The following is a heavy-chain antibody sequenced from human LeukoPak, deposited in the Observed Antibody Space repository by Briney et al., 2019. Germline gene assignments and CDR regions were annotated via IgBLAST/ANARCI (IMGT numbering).Heavy chain of an antibody. CDR2: ISYDGSNK. CDR1: GFTFSSYG. J-gene: IGHJ4*02. D-gene: IGHD6-19*01. CDR3: ATAVASSSGWYADY. V-gene: IGHV3-30*03. Sequence: GGSLRLSCAASGFTFSSYGMHWVRQAPGKGREWVDVISYDGSNKYYADSVKGRFTISRDNSKNTLYLQMNSLRAEDTAVYYCATAVASSSGWYADYWGQGTLVTVSS.